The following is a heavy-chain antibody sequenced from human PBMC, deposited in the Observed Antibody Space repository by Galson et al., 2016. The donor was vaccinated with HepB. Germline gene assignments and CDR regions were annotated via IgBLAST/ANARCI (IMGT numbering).Heavy chain of an antibody. Sequence: SLRLSCAASGFTFRNYGMTWVRQAPGKGLEVVSSISRSGDSTDYADSVKGRFTISRDNSKNTLSLQMNSLTADDTAIHYCVKGSTAPAVWGKGTTVTVSS. V-gene: IGHV3-23*01. CDR3: VKGSTAPAV. J-gene: IGHJ6*04. D-gene: IGHD2-2*01. CDR2: ISRSGDST. CDR1: GFTFRNYG.